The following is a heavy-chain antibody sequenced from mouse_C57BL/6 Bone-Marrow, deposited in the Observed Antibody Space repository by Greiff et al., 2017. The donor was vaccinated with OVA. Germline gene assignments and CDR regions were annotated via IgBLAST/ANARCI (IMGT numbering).Heavy chain of an antibody. CDR2: IRNKANGYTT. CDR1: GFTFTDYY. CDR3: ARYYYYAMDY. V-gene: IGHV7-3*01. Sequence: EVQGVESGGGLVQPGGSLSLPCAASGFTFTDYYMSWVRQPPGKALEWLGFIRNKANGYTTEYSASVKGRFTISRDKSQSILYLLMNALRAEDSATYYCARYYYYAMDYWGQGTSVTVSS. J-gene: IGHJ4*01.